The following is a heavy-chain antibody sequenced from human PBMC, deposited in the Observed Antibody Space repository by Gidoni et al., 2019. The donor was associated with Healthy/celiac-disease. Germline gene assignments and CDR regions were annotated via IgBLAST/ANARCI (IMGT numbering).Heavy chain of an antibody. D-gene: IGHD6-19*01. CDR2: INPNSGGT. CDR3: ARAKGLYSSGWYHFDY. CDR1: GYTFTGYY. V-gene: IGHV1-2*06. J-gene: IGHJ4*02. Sequence: QVQLVQSGAEVKKPGASVQVSCKASGYTFTGYYMHWVRQAPGQGLEWMGRINPNSGGTNYAQKFQGRVTMTRDTSISTAYMELSRLRSDDTAVYYCARAKGLYSSGWYHFDYWGQGTLVTVSS.